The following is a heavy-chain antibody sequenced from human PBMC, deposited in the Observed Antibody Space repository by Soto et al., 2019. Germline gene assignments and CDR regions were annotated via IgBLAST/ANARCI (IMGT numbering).Heavy chain of an antibody. CDR2: INSDGSST. V-gene: IGHV3-74*01. CDR3: ARGELCSNGVCYTSGYGMDV. CDR1: GFTFSTYW. J-gene: IGHJ6*02. Sequence: PGGSLRLSCAASGFTFSTYWMHWVRQAPGKGLVWVSHINSDGSSTNYADSVKGRFTISRDNAKNTLSLQMNSLRAEDTAVFYCARGELCSNGVCYTSGYGMDVWGQGTTVTVSS. D-gene: IGHD2-8*01.